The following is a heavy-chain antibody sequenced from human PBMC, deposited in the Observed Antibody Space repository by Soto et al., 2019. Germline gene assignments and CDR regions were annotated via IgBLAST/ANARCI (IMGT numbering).Heavy chain of an antibody. D-gene: IGHD3-22*01. CDR3: AKWHTNNFDSLAFAGFDW. Sequence: LRLSCAASGFTFSECAMAWVRQAPGKGLEWVSAISGSASTYYAHSVTGRFTISRDNSESTLYLQMDNLRAEDTATYYCAKWHTNNFDSLAFAGFDWWGQGTQVTVSS. J-gene: IGHJ4*02. CDR2: ISGSAST. V-gene: IGHV3-23*01. CDR1: GFTFSECA.